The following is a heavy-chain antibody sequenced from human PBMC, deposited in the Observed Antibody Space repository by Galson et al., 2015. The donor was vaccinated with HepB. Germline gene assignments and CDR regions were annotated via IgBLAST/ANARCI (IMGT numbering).Heavy chain of an antibody. CDR3: ASHGVTTVYYFDY. J-gene: IGHJ4*02. Sequence: SLRLSCAASGFAFSSYAMSWVRQAPGKGLEWVSAISGSGGSTYYADSVKGRFTISRDNSKNTLYLQMNSLRAEDTAVYYCASHGVTTVYYFDYWGQGTLVTVSS. D-gene: IGHD4-17*01. V-gene: IGHV3-23*01. CDR1: GFAFSSYA. CDR2: ISGSGGST.